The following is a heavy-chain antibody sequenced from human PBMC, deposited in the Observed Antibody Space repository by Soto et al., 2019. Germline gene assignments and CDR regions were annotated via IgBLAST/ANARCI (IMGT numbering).Heavy chain of an antibody. Sequence: PSETLSLTCTVSGGSISSGGYYWSWIRQHPGKGLEWIGYIYYSGSTYYNPSLKSRVTISVDTSKNQFSLKLSSVTAADTAVYYCARGGYCSSTSCYSRVWFDPWGQGTLVTVSS. CDR2: IYYSGST. CDR1: GGSISSGGYY. D-gene: IGHD2-2*01. V-gene: IGHV4-31*03. CDR3: ARGGYCSSTSCYSRVWFDP. J-gene: IGHJ5*02.